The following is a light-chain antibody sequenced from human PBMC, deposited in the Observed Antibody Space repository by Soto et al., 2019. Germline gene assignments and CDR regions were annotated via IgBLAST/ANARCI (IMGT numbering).Light chain of an antibody. J-gene: IGKJ4*01. CDR1: QSVSSY. Sequence: EIVLTQSPATLSLSPGERATLSCRASQSVSSYLAWYQQKPGQAPRLLIYDASNRATGIPARFSGSGSGTDFTLTISSREPEAFAVYYCQQRSNWPPLTFGGGTKVEIK. CDR3: QQRSNWPPLT. V-gene: IGKV3-11*01. CDR2: DAS.